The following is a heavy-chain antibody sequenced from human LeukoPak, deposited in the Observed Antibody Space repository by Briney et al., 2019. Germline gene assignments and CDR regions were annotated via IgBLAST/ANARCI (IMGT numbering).Heavy chain of an antibody. J-gene: IGHJ4*02. Sequence: TSETLSLTCAVYGGSFSGYYWSWIRQPPGKGLEWIGEINHSGSTNYNPSLKSRVTISVDTSKNQFSLKLSSETAADTAVYYCARGRVVGATTFDYWGQGTLVTVSS. CDR2: INHSGST. CDR1: GGSFSGYY. V-gene: IGHV4-34*01. D-gene: IGHD1-26*01. CDR3: ARGRVVGATTFDY.